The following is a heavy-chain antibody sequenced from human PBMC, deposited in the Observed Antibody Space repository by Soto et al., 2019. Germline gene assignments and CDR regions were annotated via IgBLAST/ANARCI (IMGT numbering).Heavy chain of an antibody. V-gene: IGHV1-69*13. CDR2: IIPVSGTT. CDR1: RDSVGDYA. J-gene: IGHJ5*01. CDR3: GREPFGGFDP. Sequence: SVPVSFQASRDSVGDYAISWVRQAPGPGLEWMGAIIPVSGTTHYTQQFQGRVTLPADDSTTTAYMELSSLRSDDTAVYCGGREPFGGFDPWGQGTLVTVSS. D-gene: IGHD3-10*01.